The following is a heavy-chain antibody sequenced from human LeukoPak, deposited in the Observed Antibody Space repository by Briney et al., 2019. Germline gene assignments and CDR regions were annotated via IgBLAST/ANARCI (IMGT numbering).Heavy chain of an antibody. V-gene: IGHV3-21*01. D-gene: IGHD3-22*01. CDR1: GFSFSKYS. J-gene: IGHJ4*02. CDR3: ASPYYYDSSGVTDY. Sequence: GGSLRLSCVASGFSFSKYSMNWVRQAPGKGLEWVSSMSISTSTFIYYADSVKGRFTTSRDNAKNSLYLQMNSLRAEDTAVYYCASPYYYDSSGVTDYWGQGTLVTVSS. CDR2: MSISTSTFI.